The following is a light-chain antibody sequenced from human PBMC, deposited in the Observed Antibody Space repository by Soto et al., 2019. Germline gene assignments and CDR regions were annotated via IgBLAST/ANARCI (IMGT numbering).Light chain of an antibody. J-gene: IGKJ4*01. V-gene: IGKV3-15*01. CDR3: QQYDEWPLT. Sequence: EKVMTQSPATLSVSPGERATLSCRASQNVKTRLAWYQQKPGQAPRHLIFDAFTRATGIPARFSGSASGTDFTLTISSLQSEDSAVYYCQQYDEWPLTFGGGTKVDIK. CDR2: DAF. CDR1: QNVKTR.